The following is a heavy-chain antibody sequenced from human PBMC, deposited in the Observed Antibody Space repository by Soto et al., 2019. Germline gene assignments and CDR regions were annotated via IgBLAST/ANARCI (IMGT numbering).Heavy chain of an antibody. D-gene: IGHD3-10*01. CDR2: IYYSGST. V-gene: IGHV4-59*01. CDR1: GGSISTYY. Sequence: SETLFLTCTVSGGSISTYYWSWIRQPPGKGLEWIGYIYYSGSTNYNPSLKSRFTISRDNGKNSLYLEMNSLRPEDTALYYCAKDHYGSAIYGMDVWGQGTTVTVSS. J-gene: IGHJ6*02. CDR3: AKDHYGSAIYGMDV.